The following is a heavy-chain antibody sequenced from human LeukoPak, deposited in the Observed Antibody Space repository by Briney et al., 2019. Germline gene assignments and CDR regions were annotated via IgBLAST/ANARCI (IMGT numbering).Heavy chain of an antibody. CDR2: ISYDGSNK. J-gene: IGHJ4*02. Sequence: PGRSLRLSCAASGFTFSSYAMHWVRQAPGKGLEWVAVISYDGSNKYYADSVKGRFTISRDNSKNTLYLQMNSLRAEDTAVYYCARMGNDYGDYNYFDYWGQGTLVTVSS. D-gene: IGHD4-17*01. V-gene: IGHV3-30-3*01. CDR3: ARMGNDYGDYNYFDY. CDR1: GFTFSSYA.